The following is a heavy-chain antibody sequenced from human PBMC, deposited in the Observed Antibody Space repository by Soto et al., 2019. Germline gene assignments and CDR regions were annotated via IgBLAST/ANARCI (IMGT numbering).Heavy chain of an antibody. J-gene: IGHJ4*02. CDR1: GFTFSTYY. D-gene: IGHD1-26*01. V-gene: IGHV3-74*03. CDR2: INIDGSFT. Sequence: GGSLRLSCAASGFTFSTYYMHWVRQAPGKGLEWVSRINIDGSFTTYTESVKGRFTIFRDNAKNTLYLQMNSLRAEDTAVYYCIKYGADWGQATLVTVSS. CDR3: IKYGAD.